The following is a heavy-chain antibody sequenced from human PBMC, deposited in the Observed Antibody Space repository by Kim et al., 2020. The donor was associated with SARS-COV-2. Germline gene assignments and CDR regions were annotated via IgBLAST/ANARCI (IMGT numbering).Heavy chain of an antibody. Sequence: GGSLRLSCAASEFTFSRYSMTWVRQAPGKGLEWVSTISRNSDYIYYADSVEGRFTISRDNAKNSLYLQMNSLRADDTAMYYCARDLSLGRPGGFDYWGQGTLVTVSS. CDR1: EFTFSRYS. V-gene: IGHV3-21*01. CDR3: ARDLSLGRPGGFDY. D-gene: IGHD3-10*01. J-gene: IGHJ4*02. CDR2: ISRNSDYI.